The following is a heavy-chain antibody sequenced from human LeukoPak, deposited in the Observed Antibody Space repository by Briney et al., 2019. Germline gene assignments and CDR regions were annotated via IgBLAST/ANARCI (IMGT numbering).Heavy chain of an antibody. J-gene: IGHJ5*02. V-gene: IGHV4-59*08. CDR1: GGSISSYY. Sequence: PSETLSLTCTVSGGSISSYYWSWIRQPPGKGLEWIGYIYYSGSTNYNPSLKSRVTISVDTSKNQFSLKLSSVTAADTAAYYCARLGTTDWFDPWGQGTLVTVSS. D-gene: IGHD4-17*01. CDR3: ARLGTTDWFDP. CDR2: IYYSGST.